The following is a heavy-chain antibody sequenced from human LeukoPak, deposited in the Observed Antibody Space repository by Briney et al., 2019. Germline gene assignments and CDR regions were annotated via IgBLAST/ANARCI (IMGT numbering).Heavy chain of an antibody. D-gene: IGHD5-18*01. CDR1: GGSISSGGYH. CDR2: INHRGST. Sequence: SETLSLTCTVSGGSISSGGYHWSWIRQHPGKGLEWIGEINHRGSTNYNPSLKSRVTISVDTSKNQFSLKLSSVTAADTAVYYCASTSAMVYFDYWGQGTLVTVSS. V-gene: IGHV4-39*07. CDR3: ASTSAMVYFDY. J-gene: IGHJ4*02.